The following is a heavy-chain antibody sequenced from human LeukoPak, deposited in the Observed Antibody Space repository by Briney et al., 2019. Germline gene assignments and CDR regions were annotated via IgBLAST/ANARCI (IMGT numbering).Heavy chain of an antibody. J-gene: IGHJ4*02. D-gene: IGHD6-13*01. Sequence: PGGSLRLSCAASGFTVSSNYMSWVRQAPGKGLEWVANIKQDGSEKYYVDSVKGRFTISRDNAKNSLYLQMNSLRAEDTAVYYCARDDRIATVYWGQGTLVTVSS. V-gene: IGHV3-7*01. CDR1: GFTVSSNY. CDR3: ARDDRIATVY. CDR2: IKQDGSEK.